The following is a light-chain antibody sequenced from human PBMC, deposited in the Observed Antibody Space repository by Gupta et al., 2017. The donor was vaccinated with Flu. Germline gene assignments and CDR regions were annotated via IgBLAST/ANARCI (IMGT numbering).Light chain of an antibody. V-gene: IGKV3-15*01. Sequence: GAAATLSCRDSHGVSRDLAWYQQKPGQAPRRLIYMTSTRATGIPARFSGSGSETEFTLTISSLHSEDCAVYYCQQYNNWPWTLGRGTKVEIK. CDR1: HGVSRD. J-gene: IGKJ1*01. CDR3: QQYNNWPWT. CDR2: MTS.